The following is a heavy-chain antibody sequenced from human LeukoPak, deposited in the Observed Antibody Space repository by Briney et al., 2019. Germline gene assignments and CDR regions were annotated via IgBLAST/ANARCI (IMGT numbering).Heavy chain of an antibody. CDR2: INPNSGGT. D-gene: IGHD1-20*01. CDR3: ARGESYNWTFYVFDI. J-gene: IGHJ3*02. V-gene: IGHV1-2*04. CDR1: GYTFTGYY. Sequence: ASVKVSCKASGYTFTGYYMHWVRQAPGQGLEWMGWINPNSGGTNYAQKFQGWVTMTRDTSISTAYMELSRLRSDDTAVYYCARGESYNWTFYVFDIWGKGTMVTVSS.